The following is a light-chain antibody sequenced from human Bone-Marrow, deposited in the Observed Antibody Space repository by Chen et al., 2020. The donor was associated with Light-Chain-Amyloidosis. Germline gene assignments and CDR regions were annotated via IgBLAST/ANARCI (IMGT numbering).Light chain of an antibody. V-gene: IGLV3-21*02. CDR3: QVWDRSSDRPV. CDR1: NIGSTS. J-gene: IGLJ3*02. CDR2: DDS. Sequence: SYVLTQPSSVSVAPGQTATIACGGNNIGSTSVHWYQQTPGQAPLLVVYDDSDRPSGIPERVSGYNSGNTATLTSSRVEAGDEAEYYCQVWDRSSDRPVFGGGTKLTVL.